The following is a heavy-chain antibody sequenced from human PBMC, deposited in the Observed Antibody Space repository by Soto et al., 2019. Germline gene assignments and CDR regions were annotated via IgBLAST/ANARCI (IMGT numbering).Heavy chain of an antibody. CDR1: GDSVFTTSAP. V-gene: IGHV6-1*01. Sequence: QVQLQQSGPGLVKPSQTLSLTCAISGDSVFTTSAPWDWFRQSPSRGFEWLGRTYYRSNWYTDYAVSVKGRITISPDTSNNQLSLQLNSVTPDDTAVYYCARLIGDSWLDSWGQGTLVTVSS. CDR3: ARLIGDSWLDS. D-gene: IGHD2-8*01. J-gene: IGHJ5*01. CDR2: TYYRSNWYT.